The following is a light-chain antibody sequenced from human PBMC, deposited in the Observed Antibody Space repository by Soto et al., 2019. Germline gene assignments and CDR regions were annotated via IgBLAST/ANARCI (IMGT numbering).Light chain of an antibody. V-gene: IGLV2-8*01. Sequence: QSALTQPPSASGSPGQSVTISCTGTSSDVGANNYVSWYQQHPGQAPKLIIHEVDKRPSGVPDRFSGSKSGNTASLTFSGLQVEDEAVYYCSSFAGRNAFGVFGGGTQLTVL. CDR1: SSDVGANNY. CDR3: SSFAGRNAFGV. CDR2: EVD. J-gene: IGLJ3*02.